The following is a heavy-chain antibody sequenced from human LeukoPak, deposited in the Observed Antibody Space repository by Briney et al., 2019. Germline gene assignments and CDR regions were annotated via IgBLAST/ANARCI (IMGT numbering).Heavy chain of an antibody. CDR1: GYTFTSYG. Sequence: ASVKVSCKASGYTFTSYGISWVRQAPGQGLEWMGWISAYNGNTNYAQKLQGRVTMTTDTSTSTAYMRLRSLRSDDTAVYYCAREGGTQLPLPTTWFDPWGQGTLVTVSS. V-gene: IGHV1-18*04. J-gene: IGHJ5*02. D-gene: IGHD2-2*01. CDR3: AREGGTQLPLPTTWFDP. CDR2: ISAYNGNT.